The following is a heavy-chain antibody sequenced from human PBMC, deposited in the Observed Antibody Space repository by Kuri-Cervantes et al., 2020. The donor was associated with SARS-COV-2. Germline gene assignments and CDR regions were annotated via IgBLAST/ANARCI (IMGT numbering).Heavy chain of an antibody. J-gene: IGHJ6*03. V-gene: IGHV1-8*03. CDR1: GYTFTSYD. D-gene: IGHD4-11*01. CDR3: ARQTVDYYYYYMDV. CDR2: MNPNSGNT. Sequence: ASVKVFCKASGYTFTSYDINWVRQATGQGLEWMGWMNPNSGNTGYAQKFQGRVTITRNTSISTAYMELSSLRSEDTAVYYCARQTVDYYYYYMDVWGKGTTVTVSS.